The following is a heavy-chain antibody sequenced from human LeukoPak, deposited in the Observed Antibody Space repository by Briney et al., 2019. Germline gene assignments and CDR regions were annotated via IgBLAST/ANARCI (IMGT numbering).Heavy chain of an antibody. V-gene: IGHV3-30*02. CDR1: GFTFSSYG. CDR3: AKDNAYYYADY. Sequence: GGSLRLSCAASGFTFSSYGIHWVRQAPGKGLEWVTFIGYDGRNKYYADSVKGRFTISRDNSKNTLYLQMNSLRAEDTAVCYCAKDNAYYYADYWGQGTLVTVSS. CDR2: IGYDGRNK. J-gene: IGHJ4*02. D-gene: IGHD3-10*01.